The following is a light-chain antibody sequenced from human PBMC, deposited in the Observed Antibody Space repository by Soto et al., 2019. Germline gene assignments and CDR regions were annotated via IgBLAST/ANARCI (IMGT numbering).Light chain of an antibody. CDR2: GAS. Sequence: IVMTQSPATLSVSPCEIATLSCSSSHIVSSNLAWYQQKPGQAPRLLIYGASTRATGIPARFSGSGSGTEFTLTISSLQSEDFAVYYCQQYNNWPPWTFGQGTKVDI. CDR1: HIVSSN. J-gene: IGKJ1*01. V-gene: IGKV3-15*01. CDR3: QQYNNWPPWT.